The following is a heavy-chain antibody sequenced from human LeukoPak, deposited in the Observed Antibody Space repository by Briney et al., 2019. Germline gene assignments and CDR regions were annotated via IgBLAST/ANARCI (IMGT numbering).Heavy chain of an antibody. CDR2: IIPIFGTA. Sequence: ASVKVSCKASGGTFSSYAISWVRQAPGQGLEWMGGIIPIFGTANYAQKFQGRVTITTDESTSTAYMELSSLRSEDTAVYYCARVSEGNESSGWSSDAFDIWGQGTMVTVSS. CDR1: GGTFSSYA. V-gene: IGHV1-69*05. J-gene: IGHJ3*02. CDR3: ARVSEGNESSGWSSDAFDI. D-gene: IGHD6-19*01.